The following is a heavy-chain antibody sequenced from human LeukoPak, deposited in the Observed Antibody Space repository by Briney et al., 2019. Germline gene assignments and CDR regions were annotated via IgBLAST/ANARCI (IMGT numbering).Heavy chain of an antibody. CDR1: GGTFSNYA. V-gene: IGHV1-69*10. Sequence: SVKVSCKASGGTFSNYAISWVRQAPGQGLEWMGGIIPMFGVANYAQKFQGRVTITADKSTSIAYMELSRLRSDDTAVYYCARSSVVLRFDPWGQGTLVTVSS. CDR3: ARSSVVLRFDP. CDR2: IIPMFGVA. D-gene: IGHD2-8*02. J-gene: IGHJ5*02.